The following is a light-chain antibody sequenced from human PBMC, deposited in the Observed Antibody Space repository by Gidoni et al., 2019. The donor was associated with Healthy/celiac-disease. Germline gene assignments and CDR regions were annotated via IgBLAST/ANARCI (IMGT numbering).Light chain of an antibody. CDR3: QQYGSSVT. CDR1: QSVSSSY. J-gene: IGKJ4*01. V-gene: IGKV3-20*01. CDR2: GAS. Sequence: EIVLTQSPGTLSLSPGERATLSCRASQSVSSSYLAWYQQKPGHAPRVLICGASSRATGIPDRFSGSGSGTDFTLTISRLEPEDFAVYYCQQYGSSVTFGGGTKVEIK.